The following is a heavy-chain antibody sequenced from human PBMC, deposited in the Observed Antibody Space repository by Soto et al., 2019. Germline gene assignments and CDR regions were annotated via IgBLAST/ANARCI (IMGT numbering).Heavy chain of an antibody. CDR3: ARVSGSHSGYDP. D-gene: IGHD1-26*01. CDR1: GFTFSDHY. V-gene: IGHV3-72*01. J-gene: IGHJ5*02. CDR2: TRNKANSYTT. Sequence: GGSLRLSCAASGFTFSDHYMDWVRQAPGKGLEWVGRTRNKANSYTTEYAASVKGRFTISRDDSKNSLYLQMNSLKTEDTAVYYCARVSGSHSGYDPWGQGTLVTVSS.